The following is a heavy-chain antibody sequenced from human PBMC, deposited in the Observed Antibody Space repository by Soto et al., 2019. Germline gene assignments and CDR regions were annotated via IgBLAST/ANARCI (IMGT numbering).Heavy chain of an antibody. CDR1: GGSISSSSYY. Sequence: QLQLQESGPGLVKPSETLSLTCTVSGGSISSSSYYWGWIRQPPGKGLEWIGRIYYSGSTYYNPSRKSRVTISLDTSKNQFSLKLSSVTAADTAVYYCATSNWFYPLGQVTLVTVAS. J-gene: IGHJ5*02. CDR2: IYYSGST. V-gene: IGHV4-39*01. CDR3: ATSNWFYP.